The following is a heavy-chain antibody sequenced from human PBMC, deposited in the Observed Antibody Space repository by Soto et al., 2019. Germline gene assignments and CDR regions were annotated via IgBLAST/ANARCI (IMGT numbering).Heavy chain of an antibody. CDR3: ARDPSDYGDYGDDY. CDR1: GYTFTGYY. J-gene: IGHJ4*02. V-gene: IGHV1-2*02. D-gene: IGHD4-17*01. Sequence: VASVKVSCKASGYTFTGYYMHWVRQAPGQGLEWMGWINPNSGGTNYAQKFQGRVTMTRDTSISTAYMELSRLRSDDTAVYYCARDPSDYGDYGDDYWGQGTLVTVSS. CDR2: INPNSGGT.